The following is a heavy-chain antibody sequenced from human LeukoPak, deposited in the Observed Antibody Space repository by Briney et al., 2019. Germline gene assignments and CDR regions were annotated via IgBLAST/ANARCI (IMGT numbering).Heavy chain of an antibody. CDR3: ARDLGDSSGWPSYYYYYYGMDV. CDR1: GYTFTSYG. CDR2: ISAYNGNI. Sequence: SVKVSCKASGYTFTSYGISWVRQAPGQGLEWMGWISAYNGNINYAQKLQGRVTMTTDTSTSTAYMELRSLRSDDTAVYYCARDLGDSSGWPSYYYYYYGMDVWGQGTTVTVSS. D-gene: IGHD6-19*01. V-gene: IGHV1-18*01. J-gene: IGHJ6*02.